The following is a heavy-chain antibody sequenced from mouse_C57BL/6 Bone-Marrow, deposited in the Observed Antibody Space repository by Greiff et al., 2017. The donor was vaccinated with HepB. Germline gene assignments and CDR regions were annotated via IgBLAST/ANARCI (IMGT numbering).Heavy chain of an antibody. Sequence: EVQGVESGGGLVKPGGSLKLSCAASGFTFSDYGMHWVRQAPEKGLEWVAYISSGSSTIYYADTVKGRFTISRDNAKNTLFLQMTSLRSEDTGMYYCAREDYYGKDYAMDYWGQGTAVTVSS. CDR1: GFTFSDYG. J-gene: IGHJ4*01. CDR3: AREDYYGKDYAMDY. V-gene: IGHV5-17*01. D-gene: IGHD1-1*01. CDR2: ISSGSSTI.